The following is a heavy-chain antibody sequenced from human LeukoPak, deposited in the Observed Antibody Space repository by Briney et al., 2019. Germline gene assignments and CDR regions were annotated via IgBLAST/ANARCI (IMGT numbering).Heavy chain of an antibody. CDR2: IYTSGST. D-gene: IGHD3-22*01. CDR3: ARGRGYYFGKSWYFDY. Sequence: PSETLSLTCTVSGGSISSYYWSWIRQPAGKGLEWIGRIYTSGSTNYNPSLKSRVTISVDTSKNQFSLKLSSVTAADTAVYYCARGRGYYFGKSWYFDYWGQGTLVTVSS. V-gene: IGHV4-4*07. CDR1: GGSISSYY. J-gene: IGHJ4*02.